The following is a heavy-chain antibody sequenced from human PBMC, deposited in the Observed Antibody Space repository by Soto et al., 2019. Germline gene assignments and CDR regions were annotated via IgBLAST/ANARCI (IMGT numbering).Heavy chain of an antibody. V-gene: IGHV4-34*01. CDR1: GGSFSGYY. CDR2: INHSGST. CDR3: ARERGAPYYYDSSGYYYV. J-gene: IGHJ4*02. D-gene: IGHD3-22*01. Sequence: SETLSLTCAVYGGSFSGYYWSWIRQPPGKGLEWIGEINHSGSTNYNPSLKSRVTISVDTSKNQFSLKLSSVTAADTAVCYCARERGAPYYYDSSGYYYVWGQGTLVTVSS.